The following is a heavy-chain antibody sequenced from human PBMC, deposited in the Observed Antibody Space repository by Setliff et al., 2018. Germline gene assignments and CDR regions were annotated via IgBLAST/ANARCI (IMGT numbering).Heavy chain of an antibody. V-gene: IGHV4-39*01. CDR3: ARLPGYCNGGNCYGYYTFDI. J-gene: IGHJ3*02. Sequence: SETLSLTCAVSGVSINSLSWWSWVRQSPGKGLEWIGSINYSGITYYSPSLKSRVIVSVDTSKNQFSLKLSSVTAADTAVYYCARLPGYCNGGNCYGYYTFDIWGQGTMVTVSS. CDR2: INYSGIT. CDR1: GVSINSLSW. D-gene: IGHD2-15*01.